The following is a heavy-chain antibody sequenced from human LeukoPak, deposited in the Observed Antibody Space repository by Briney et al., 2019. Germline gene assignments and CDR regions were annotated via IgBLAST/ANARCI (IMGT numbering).Heavy chain of an antibody. CDR3: AKGATMIVVVITAYFDY. Sequence: GGSLRLSCAASGFTFSSYAMSRVRQAPGKGLEWVSAISGSGGSTYYADSVKGRFTISRDNSKNTLYLQMNSLRAEDTAVYYCAKGATMIVVVITAYFDYWGQGTLVTVSS. CDR1: GFTFSSYA. V-gene: IGHV3-23*01. D-gene: IGHD3-22*01. CDR2: ISGSGGST. J-gene: IGHJ4*02.